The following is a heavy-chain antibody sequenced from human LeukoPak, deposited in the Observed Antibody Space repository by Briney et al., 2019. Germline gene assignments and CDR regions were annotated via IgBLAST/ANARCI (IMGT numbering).Heavy chain of an antibody. CDR2: IYYSGST. Sequence: SETLSLTCTLSGRSISSSSYYWGWIRQPPGKGLEWFGRIYYSGSTYYNSSPKSRFTISVDTSKTQCSLKLSYLTAPHKAAYYCAVDTATVIHYYYYMDVWGKGTTVTISS. CDR1: GRSISSSSYY. J-gene: IGHJ6*03. CDR3: AVDTATVIHYYYYMDV. V-gene: IGHV4-39*01. D-gene: IGHD5-18*01.